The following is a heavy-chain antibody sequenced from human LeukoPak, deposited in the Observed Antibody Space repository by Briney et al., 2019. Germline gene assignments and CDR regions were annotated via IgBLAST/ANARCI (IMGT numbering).Heavy chain of an antibody. Sequence: GASVKVSCKASGYTFTSYGISWVRQAPGQGLEWMGWISAYNGNTNYAQKLQGRVTMTTDTSTSTAYMELRSLRSDDTAVYYCARALVEMATTTDAFDIWGQGTMVTVSS. J-gene: IGHJ3*02. CDR1: GYTFTSYG. CDR3: ARALVEMATTTDAFDI. D-gene: IGHD5-24*01. CDR2: ISAYNGNT. V-gene: IGHV1-18*01.